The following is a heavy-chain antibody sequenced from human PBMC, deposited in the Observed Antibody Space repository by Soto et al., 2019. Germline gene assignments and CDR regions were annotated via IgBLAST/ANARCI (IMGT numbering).Heavy chain of an antibody. J-gene: IGHJ4*02. CDR2: IHYSGST. D-gene: IGHD3-22*01. CDR3: ASQQYNDSSGYDVVD. CDR1: GGSISSNIYY. V-gene: IGHV4-39*01. Sequence: SDTLSLTCTVSGGSISSNIYYWVLIRQPPGKGLEWIGNIHYSGSTYYDSSLQSRVTISIDTSKNQFSLKLSSVTATDTAVYYCASQQYNDSSGYDVVDWGQGTLVTVSS.